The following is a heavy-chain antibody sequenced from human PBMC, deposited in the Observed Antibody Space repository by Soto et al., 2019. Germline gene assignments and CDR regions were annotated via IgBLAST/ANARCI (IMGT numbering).Heavy chain of an antibody. V-gene: IGHV1-2*04. CDR1: GYTFTGYY. D-gene: IGHD3-9*01. CDR3: ARGEHVLRYFDWLLFDY. J-gene: IGHJ4*02. Sequence: ASVKVSCKASGYTFTGYYMHWVRQAPGQGLEWMGWINPNSGGTNYAQKFQGWVTMTRDTSISTAYMELSRLRSDDTAVYYCARGEHVLRYFDWLLFDYWGQGTLVTVSS. CDR2: INPNSGGT.